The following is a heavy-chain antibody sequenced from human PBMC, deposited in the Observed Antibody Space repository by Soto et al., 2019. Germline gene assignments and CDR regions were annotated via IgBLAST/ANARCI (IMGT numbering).Heavy chain of an antibody. J-gene: IGHJ5*02. Sequence: GGSLRLSCAASGFTFSDYYMSWIRQAPGKGLELVSYISSSGSTIYYADSVKGRFTISRDNAKNSLYLQMNSLRAEDTAVYYCARQRNLVWWFDPWGQGTLVTVSS. CDR2: ISSSGSTI. CDR1: GFTFSDYY. V-gene: IGHV3-11*01. CDR3: ARQRNLVWWFDP. D-gene: IGHD6-6*01.